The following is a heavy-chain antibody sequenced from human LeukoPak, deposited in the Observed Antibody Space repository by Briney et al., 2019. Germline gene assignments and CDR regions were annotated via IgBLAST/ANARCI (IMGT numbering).Heavy chain of an antibody. CDR3: ARVLAYYYDTSGSRGTNWFDP. J-gene: IGHJ5*02. CDR1: GASISSYY. Sequence: SETLSLTCTVSGASISSYYWSWIRQPPGKGLGWFGNIYYSGSTNYNPSPKSRVTISVDTSKNQFSLKLRSVTAADSAVYYCARVLAYYYDTSGSRGTNWFDPWGQGTLVTVSS. D-gene: IGHD3-22*01. CDR2: IYYSGST. V-gene: IGHV4-59*12.